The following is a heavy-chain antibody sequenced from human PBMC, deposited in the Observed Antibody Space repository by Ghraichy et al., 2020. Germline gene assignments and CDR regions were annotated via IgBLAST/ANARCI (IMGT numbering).Heavy chain of an antibody. D-gene: IGHD6-19*01. CDR3: AKAKYSSGWYFDY. CDR1: GFTFSSYA. Sequence: LTCAASGFTFSSYAMSWVRQAPGKGLEWVSAISGSGGSTYYADSVKGRFTISRDNSKNTLYLQMNSLRAEDTAVYYCAKAKYSSGWYFDYWGQGTLVTVSS. V-gene: IGHV3-23*01. CDR2: ISGSGGST. J-gene: IGHJ4*02.